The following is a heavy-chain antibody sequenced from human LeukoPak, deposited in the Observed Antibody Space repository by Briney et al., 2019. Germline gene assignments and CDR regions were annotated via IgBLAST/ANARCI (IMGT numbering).Heavy chain of an antibody. D-gene: IGHD1-26*01. V-gene: IGHV1-69*06. CDR3: ARGKLHPYFDY. Sequence: SVKVSCKASGGTSSSYAISWVRQAPGQGLEWMGGIIPIFGTANYAQKFQGRVTITADKSTSTAYMELSSLRSEDTAVYYCARGKLHPYFDYWGQGTLVTVSS. CDR1: GGTSSSYA. J-gene: IGHJ4*02. CDR2: IIPIFGTA.